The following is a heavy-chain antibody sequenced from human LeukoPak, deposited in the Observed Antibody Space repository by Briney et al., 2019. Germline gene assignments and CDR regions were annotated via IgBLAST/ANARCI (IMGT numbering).Heavy chain of an antibody. CDR3: ATAHYCSSTNCYLGY. D-gene: IGHD2-2*01. J-gene: IGHJ4*02. CDR2: IQFDGSNK. CDR1: GFTFSGFG. Sequence: PGGSLRLSCAASGFTFSGFGMHWVRQAPGKGLEWVAFIQFDGSNKYYADSVKGRFTISRDNSKTMLYLQMNSLRDEDTAVYYCATAHYCSSTNCYLGYWGQGTLVTVSS. V-gene: IGHV3-30*02.